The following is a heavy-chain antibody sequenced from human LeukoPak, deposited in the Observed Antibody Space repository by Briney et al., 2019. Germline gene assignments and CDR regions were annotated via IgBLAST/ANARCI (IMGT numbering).Heavy chain of an antibody. D-gene: IGHD5-12*01. J-gene: IGHJ4*02. CDR1: GFTFGDYA. CDR3: SRQIRATTDYFDY. CDR2: TRSKTYGGTS. V-gene: IGHV3-49*04. Sequence: GRSLRLSCTASGFTFGDYAMNWVRQAPGKGLEWVGFTRSKTYGGTSAYAASVKGRFTISRDDSKNIAYLQMNSLKTEDTAVYYCSRQIRATTDYFDYWGQGTLVTVSS.